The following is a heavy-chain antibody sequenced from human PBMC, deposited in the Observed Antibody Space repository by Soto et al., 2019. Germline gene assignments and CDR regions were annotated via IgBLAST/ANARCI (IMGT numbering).Heavy chain of an antibody. CDR3: ARGITEYDFWSGYYSPRSEPLDY. D-gene: IGHD3-3*01. Sequence: GASVKVSCKASGYTFTSYAMHWVRQAPGQRLEWMGWINAGNGNTKYSQKFQGRVTITRDTSASTAYMELSSLRSEDTAVYYCARGITEYDFWSGYYSPRSEPLDYWGQGTLVTVSS. J-gene: IGHJ4*02. V-gene: IGHV1-3*01. CDR2: INAGNGNT. CDR1: GYTFTSYA.